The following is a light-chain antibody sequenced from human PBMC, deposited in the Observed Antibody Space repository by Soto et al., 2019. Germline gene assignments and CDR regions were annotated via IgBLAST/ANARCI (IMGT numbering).Light chain of an antibody. CDR2: AAS. J-gene: IGKJ4*02. CDR1: KGIGND. V-gene: IGKV1-6*01. Sequence: AIQMTQSPSSLSASVGDRVTITCRPSKGIGNDLAWYQKKPGKAPKVLIYAASTLQHGVPLSFGGSGSGTDFNLTISNPQPEDFATYYCLQDYNYHRTFGRGAKVE. CDR3: LQDYNYHRT.